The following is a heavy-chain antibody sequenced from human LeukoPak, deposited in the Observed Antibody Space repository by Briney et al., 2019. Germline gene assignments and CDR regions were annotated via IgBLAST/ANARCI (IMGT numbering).Heavy chain of an antibody. CDR1: GDSVSSNSAA. V-gene: IGHV6-1*01. J-gene: IGHJ6*03. CDR2: TYYRSKWYN. Sequence: SQTLSLTCAISGDSVSSNSAAWNWIRQSPSRGLEWLGRTYYRSKWYNDYAVSVKSRITINPDTSKNQFSLQLNSVTPEDTAVYYCAREPSIAALMGYYYYYMDVWDKGTTVTVSS. CDR3: AREPSIAALMGYYYYYMDV. D-gene: IGHD6-6*01.